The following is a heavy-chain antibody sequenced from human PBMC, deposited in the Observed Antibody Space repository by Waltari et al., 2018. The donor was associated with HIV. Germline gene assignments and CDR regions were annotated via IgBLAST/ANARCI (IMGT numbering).Heavy chain of an antibody. D-gene: IGHD1-1*01. V-gene: IGHV1-2*06. CDR1: GYLFTGYY. Sequence: QVQLVQSGAEVKKPGASVKVSCTASGYLFTGYYMNWVRQAPGQGLDGMGRINPNSGGTNYAQKFQGRVTMTRDTSISTAYMELSRLRSDDTAVYYCARAPYNPDYWGQGTLVTVSS. CDR3: ARAPYNPDY. CDR2: INPNSGGT. J-gene: IGHJ4*02.